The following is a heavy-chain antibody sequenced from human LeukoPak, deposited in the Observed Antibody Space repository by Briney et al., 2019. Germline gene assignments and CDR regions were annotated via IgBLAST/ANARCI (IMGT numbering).Heavy chain of an antibody. Sequence: SETLSLTCTVSGYSISSGYYWGWIRQPPGKGLEWIGSIYHSGSTYYNPSLKSRVTISVDTSKNQFSLKLSSVTAADTAVYYCARAGMRLLLLNWFDPWGQGTLVTVSS. J-gene: IGHJ5*02. V-gene: IGHV4-38-2*02. CDR3: ARAGMRLLLLNWFDP. D-gene: IGHD2-15*01. CDR2: IYHSGST. CDR1: GYSISSGYY.